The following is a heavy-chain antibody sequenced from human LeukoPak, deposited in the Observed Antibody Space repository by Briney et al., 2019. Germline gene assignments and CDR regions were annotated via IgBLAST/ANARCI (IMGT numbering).Heavy chain of an antibody. D-gene: IGHD3-3*01. CDR3: ARDLRCAFDI. V-gene: IGHV3-48*02. CDR1: GFTFSDYT. Sequence: GGSLRLSCAASGFTFSDYTMNWVRQAPGKGLEWVSYISRTSSTITYADSVKGRFTISRDNAKNSLYLQMNSLRDEDTAVYYCARDLRCAFDIWGQGTMVTVSS. J-gene: IGHJ3*02. CDR2: ISRTSSTI.